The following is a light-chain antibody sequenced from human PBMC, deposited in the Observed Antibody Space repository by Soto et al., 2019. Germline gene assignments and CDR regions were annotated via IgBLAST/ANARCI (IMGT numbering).Light chain of an antibody. J-gene: IGKJ1*01. CDR3: KHYNSYSEA. CDR1: QTISSW. CDR2: KAS. Sequence: DIQMTQSPSTMSGSVGDRVTITCRASQTISSWLAWYQQKPGKAHKLLIYKASTLKSGVPSRFSGSGSGTEFTLTIRSLQPDDFATYYCKHYNSYSEAFGQGPKLDI. V-gene: IGKV1-5*03.